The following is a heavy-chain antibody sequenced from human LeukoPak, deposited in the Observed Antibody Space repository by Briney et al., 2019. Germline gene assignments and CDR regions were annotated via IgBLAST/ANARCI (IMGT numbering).Heavy chain of an antibody. CDR2: ISGSGGST. V-gene: IGHV3-23*01. D-gene: IGHD6-19*01. Sequence: GGSLRLSCAASGFTFSSYAMSWVRQAPGKGLEWVSAISGSGGSTYYADSVKGRFTISRDNSKNTLYLQMNSLRAEDTAVYYCAKGSIAVAGTGSHWFDPWGQGTLVTVSS. CDR3: AKGSIAVAGTGSHWFDP. CDR1: GFTFSSYA. J-gene: IGHJ5*02.